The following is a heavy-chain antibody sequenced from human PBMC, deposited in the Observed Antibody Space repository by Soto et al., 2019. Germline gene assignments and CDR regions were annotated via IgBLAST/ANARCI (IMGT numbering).Heavy chain of an antibody. CDR2: IVVGSGNT. V-gene: IGHV1-58*01. J-gene: IGHJ6*02. CDR1: GFTFTSSA. D-gene: IGHD6-6*01. CDR3: AADPGEDSSSYYYYGMDV. Sequence: SVKVSYKASGFTFTSSAVQWVRQARGQRLEWIGWIVVGSGNTNYAQKFQERVTITRDMSTSTVYMELSSLRSEDTAVYYCAADPGEDSSSYYYYGMDVWGQGTTVTVSS.